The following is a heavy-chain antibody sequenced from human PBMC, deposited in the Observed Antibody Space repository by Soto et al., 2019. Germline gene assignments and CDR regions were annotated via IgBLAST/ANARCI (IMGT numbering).Heavy chain of an antibody. CDR1: GFSFSGSA. V-gene: IGHV3-73*01. CDR3: IWGSYRFDAFDI. J-gene: IGHJ3*02. CDR2: IGGKGDSYAT. D-gene: IGHD3-16*02. Sequence: GGSLRLSCAASGFSFSGSAMHWVRQASGKGLEWVGRIGGKGDSYATAYAASVKGRFTISRDDSKNTAYLQMNSLKTEDTAVYVCIWGSYRFDAFDIWGQGTMVTVSS.